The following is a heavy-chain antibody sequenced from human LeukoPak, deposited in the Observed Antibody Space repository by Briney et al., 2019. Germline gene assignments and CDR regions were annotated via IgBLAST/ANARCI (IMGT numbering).Heavy chain of an antibody. V-gene: IGHV3-33*08. J-gene: IGHJ4*02. Sequence: GRSLRLSCAASGFTFIDYSMNWVRQAPGKGLEWVAVIWYDGNNKYYADSVKGRFTISRDNSKNTLYLQTNSLRAEDTAVYFCAREGSMVRGVLYTLDYWGQGTLVTVSS. D-gene: IGHD3-10*01. CDR3: AREGSMVRGVLYTLDY. CDR2: IWYDGNNK. CDR1: GFTFIDYS.